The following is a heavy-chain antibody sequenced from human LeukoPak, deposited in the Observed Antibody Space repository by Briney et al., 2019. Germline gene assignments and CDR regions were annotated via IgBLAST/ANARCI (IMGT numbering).Heavy chain of an antibody. V-gene: IGHV4-39*01. CDR2: IYYSGST. Sequence: SETLSLTCTVSGGSISSSSYYWGWIRQPPGKGLEWIGSIYYSGSTYYNPSLKSRVTISVDTSKNQFSLKLSSVTAADTAVYYCARSSATGYSSSWYDGGGIYYYYMDVWGKGTTVTVSS. D-gene: IGHD6-13*01. J-gene: IGHJ6*03. CDR1: GGSISSSSYY. CDR3: ARSSATGYSSSWYDGGGIYYYYMDV.